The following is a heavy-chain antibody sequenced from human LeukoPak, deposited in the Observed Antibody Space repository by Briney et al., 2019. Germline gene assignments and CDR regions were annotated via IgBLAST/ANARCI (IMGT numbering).Heavy chain of an antibody. CDR1: GYTFSDYD. V-gene: IGHV1-8*01. J-gene: IGHJ6*03. CDR2: INPNSGNA. D-gene: IGHD1-26*01. CDR3: ARALAWGGSPYSYYYMDV. Sequence: AASVKVSCKASGYTFSDYDINWVRQATGQGLEWMGWINPNSGNAGYAQKFQGRVTMTRNTSISTAYMELSSLRSEDTAVYYCARALAWGGSPYSYYYMDVWDKGTTVTVSS.